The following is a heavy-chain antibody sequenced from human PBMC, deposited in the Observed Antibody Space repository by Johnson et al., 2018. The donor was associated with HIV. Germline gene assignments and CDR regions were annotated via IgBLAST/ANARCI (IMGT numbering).Heavy chain of an antibody. CDR2: IYSGGST. CDR3: ARENYVWGAFDI. J-gene: IGHJ3*02. CDR1: GFNVSGKY. V-gene: IGHV3-53*01. D-gene: IGHD3-16*01. Sequence: VQLVESGGGLVQPGGSLRLSCAASGFNVSGKYMTWVRQPPGKGLEWVSVIYSGGSTHYAESVKGRFTISRDSSKNTLYLQMNSLRAEDTAVYYCARENYVWGAFDIWGQGTMVTVSA.